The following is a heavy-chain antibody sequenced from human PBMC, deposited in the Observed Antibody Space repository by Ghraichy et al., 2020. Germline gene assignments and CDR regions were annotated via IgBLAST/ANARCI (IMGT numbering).Heavy chain of an antibody. CDR3: VSIGGYCFSTSCRGYFDI. CDR1: GGSISSSDSY. V-gene: IGHV4-39*06. D-gene: IGHD2-2*01. CDR2: IYYSGST. J-gene: IGHJ2*01. Sequence: SETLSLTCTVSGGSISSSDSYWGWIRQPPGKGLEWIGSIYYSGSTSYNPSLKSRVTMSVDMSTNQFALRLGSVTAADTALYYCVSIGGYCFSTSCRGYFDIWGRGTLVTVS.